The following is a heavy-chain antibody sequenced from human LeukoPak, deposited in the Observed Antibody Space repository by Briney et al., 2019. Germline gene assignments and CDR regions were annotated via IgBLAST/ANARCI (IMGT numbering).Heavy chain of an antibody. CDR1: GYTFTSYG. CDR2: ISAYNGNT. Sequence: ASVKVSCKASGYTFTSYGISWVRQAPGQGLEWMGWISAYNGNTNYAQKLQGRVTMTIDTSTSTAYMELRSLRSDDTAAYYCARDKDIVVVPAALDYWGQGTLVTVSS. CDR3: ARDKDIVVVPAALDY. D-gene: IGHD2-2*01. J-gene: IGHJ4*02. V-gene: IGHV1-18*01.